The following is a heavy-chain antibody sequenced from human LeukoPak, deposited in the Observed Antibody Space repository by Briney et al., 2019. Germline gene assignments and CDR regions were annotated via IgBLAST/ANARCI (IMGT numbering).Heavy chain of an antibody. CDR1: GFTFDDYA. V-gene: IGHV3-9*01. CDR2: ISWNSGSI. Sequence: PGGSLRLSCAASGFTFDDYAMHWVRQAPGKGLEWVSGISWNSGSIGYADSVKGRFTISRDNAKNSLYLQMNSLRAEDTAVYYCARNYLGLWFGEPFGAFDIWGQGTMVTVSS. CDR3: ARNYLGLWFGEPFGAFDI. D-gene: IGHD3-10*01. J-gene: IGHJ3*02.